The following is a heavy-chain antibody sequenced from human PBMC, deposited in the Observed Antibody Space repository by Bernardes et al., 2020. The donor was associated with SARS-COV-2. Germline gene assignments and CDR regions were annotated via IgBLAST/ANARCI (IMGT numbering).Heavy chain of an antibody. CDR3: VRAPEYYFDY. CDR1: GDSVTTGGFY. Sequence: SETLSLTCTVSGDSVTTGGFYWSWIRQSPGKGLEWIGYVHYTGNTKYNPSLEGRVTISIDTSKNQFSLKLRSVTAADTAVYYCVRAPEYYFDYWGQGSLVTVSS. CDR2: VHYTGNT. V-gene: IGHV4-61*08. J-gene: IGHJ4*02. D-gene: IGHD3-16*01.